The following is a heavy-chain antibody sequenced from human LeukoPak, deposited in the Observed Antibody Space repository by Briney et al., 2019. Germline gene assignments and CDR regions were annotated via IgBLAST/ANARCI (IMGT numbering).Heavy chain of an antibody. V-gene: IGHV3-23*01. D-gene: IGHD4-17*01. Sequence: GGSLRLSCAASGFTFSTYAMTWLRQAPGKGLEWVSAISGSGGSTYYADSVKGRFTISRDNSKNTLYPQMNSLRAEDTAVYYCAKGTSGVTRYYFDYWGQGTLVTVSS. CDR2: ISGSGGST. J-gene: IGHJ4*02. CDR3: AKGTSGVTRYYFDY. CDR1: GFTFSTYA.